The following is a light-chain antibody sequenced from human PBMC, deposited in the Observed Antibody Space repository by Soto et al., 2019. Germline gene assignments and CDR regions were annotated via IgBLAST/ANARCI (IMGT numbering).Light chain of an antibody. CDR1: QSVTSN. J-gene: IGKJ5*01. Sequence: EIVLTQSPDTLSLSPGERATLSCRASQSVTSNLAWYQQKPGQAPRLLIYGASSRATGIPDRFSGSGSGTDFTLTISRLEPEDFAVYYCQQYGSSITFGQGTRLEIK. CDR3: QQYGSSIT. V-gene: IGKV3-20*01. CDR2: GAS.